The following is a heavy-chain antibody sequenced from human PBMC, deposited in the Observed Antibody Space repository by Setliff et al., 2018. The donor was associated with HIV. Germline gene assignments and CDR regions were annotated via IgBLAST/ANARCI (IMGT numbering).Heavy chain of an antibody. V-gene: IGHV4-39*01. CDR1: GGSISSTSYY. CDR3: ARHKDSDYVWGSYRPDGFDI. Sequence: PSETLSLTCTVSGGSISSTSYYWGWIRQPPGTGLEWIGSISSSGNTYYNPSLKSRVTTSGATPKNQFYLNLNSVTDADTALYYCARHKDSDYVWGSYRPDGFDIWGQGTTVTVSS. CDR2: ISSSGNT. D-gene: IGHD3-16*02. J-gene: IGHJ3*02.